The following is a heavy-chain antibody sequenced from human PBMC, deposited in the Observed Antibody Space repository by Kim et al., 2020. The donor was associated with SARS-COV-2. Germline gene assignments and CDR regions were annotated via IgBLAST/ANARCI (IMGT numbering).Heavy chain of an antibody. Sequence: KGRFTISRDNAKNSLYRQMNSLRAEDTAVYYCATIAAADEAFYPYYGMDVWGQGTTVTVSS. V-gene: IGHV3-11*06. D-gene: IGHD6-13*01. J-gene: IGHJ6*02. CDR3: ATIAAADEAFYPYYGMDV.